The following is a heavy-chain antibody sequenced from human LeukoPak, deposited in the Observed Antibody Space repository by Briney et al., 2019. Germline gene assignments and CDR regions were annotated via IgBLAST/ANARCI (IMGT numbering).Heavy chain of an antibody. CDR1: GGSISSYY. J-gene: IGHJ4*02. CDR3: ARARYGSSWYDIHY. Sequence: SETLSLTCTVSGGSISSYYWSWIRQPPGKGMEWIGYIYYSGSTNYNPSLKSRVTISVDTSKNQFSLKLSSVTAADTAVYYCARARYGSSWYDIHYWGQGTLVTVSS. D-gene: IGHD6-13*01. CDR2: IYYSGST. V-gene: IGHV4-59*01.